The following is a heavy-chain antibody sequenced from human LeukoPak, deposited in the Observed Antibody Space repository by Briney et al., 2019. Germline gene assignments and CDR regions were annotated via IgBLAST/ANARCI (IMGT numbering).Heavy chain of an antibody. Sequence: PGRSLRLSCAASGFIFSNYWMSWVRQAPGKGLEWVANIKQDGSEQYYVDSVKGRFTISRDNAKNLLYLQMNSLRAEDTAVYYCVRDRWFGELYFDSWGQGTLVTVSS. CDR3: VRDRWFGELYFDS. D-gene: IGHD3-10*01. CDR1: GFIFSNYW. V-gene: IGHV3-7*03. J-gene: IGHJ4*02. CDR2: IKQDGSEQ.